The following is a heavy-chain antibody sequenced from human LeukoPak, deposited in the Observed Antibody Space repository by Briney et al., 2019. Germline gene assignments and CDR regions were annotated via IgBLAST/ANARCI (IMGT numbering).Heavy chain of an antibody. V-gene: IGHV1-69*04. CDR1: GGTFSSYA. J-gene: IGHJ6*02. CDR3: ASGEYYYGSGSYHENYYYYYGMDV. Sequence: SVKVSCKASGGTFSSYAISWVRQAPGQGLEWMGRIIPILGIANYAQKFQGRVTVTADKSTSTAYMELSSLRSEDTAVYYCASGEYYYGSGSYHENYYYYYGMDVWGQGTTVTVSS. CDR2: IIPILGIA. D-gene: IGHD3-10*01.